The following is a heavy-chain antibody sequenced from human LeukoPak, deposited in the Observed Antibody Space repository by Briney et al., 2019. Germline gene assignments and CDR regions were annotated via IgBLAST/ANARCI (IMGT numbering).Heavy chain of an antibody. V-gene: IGHV3-21*01. D-gene: IGHD6-25*01. Sequence: GGSLRLSCAASGFSSSTYTMNWVRQAAGGGLGWVSSISGSSNNINYPDSVKGRFTISRDNAMTSVHLQMNSRRLEDTAVYYCAKGCQRPDYWAQETRIPVSS. CDR3: AKGCQRPDY. J-gene: IGHJ4*02. CDR1: GFSSSTYT. CDR2: ISGSSNNI.